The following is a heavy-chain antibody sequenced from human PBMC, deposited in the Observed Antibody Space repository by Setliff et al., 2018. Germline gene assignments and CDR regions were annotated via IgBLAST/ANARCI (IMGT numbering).Heavy chain of an antibody. CDR3: ARKGISALSGAFDM. J-gene: IGHJ3*02. CDR2: IYYSGST. CDR1: GGSISSSSYY. Sequence: PSETLSLTCTVSGGSISSSSYYWGWIRQPPGKGLEWIGSIYYSGSTYYNPSLKSRVTISVDTSKNQFSLKVSSVTAADTAVYYCARKGISALSGAFDMWGQGTMVTVSS. V-gene: IGHV4-39*07. D-gene: IGHD1-26*01.